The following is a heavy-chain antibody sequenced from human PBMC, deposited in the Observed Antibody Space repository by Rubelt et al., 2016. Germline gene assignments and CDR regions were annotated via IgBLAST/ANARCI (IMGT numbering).Heavy chain of an antibody. CDR2: IYYSGST. CDR3: ARQSSSFDYYYYYMDG. V-gene: IGHV4-34*11. D-gene: IGHD6-6*01. Sequence: QVQLQQWGAGLLKPSETLSLTCAVYGGSFSGYYWSWIRQPPGKGLEWIGYIYYSGSTNYNPSLRIGVPISVDTAKNQFSLKLGAVTAAETAVYYWARQSSSFDYYYYYMDGWGKGTTVTVSS. J-gene: IGHJ6*03. CDR1: GGSFSGYY.